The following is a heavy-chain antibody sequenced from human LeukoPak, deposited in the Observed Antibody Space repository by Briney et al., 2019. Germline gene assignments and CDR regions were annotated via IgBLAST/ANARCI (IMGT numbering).Heavy chain of an antibody. V-gene: IGHV4-59*01. CDR3: ATGHNDFRVEGRYFYS. CDR2: VHYSGNA. Sequence: NPSETLSLTCTVSDGSITNYDWSWVRQSPGKGLEFIGRVHYSGNAIYNPSFRSRVTISIDTSKRHFFLQLKSVTAADTAVYYCATGHNDFRVEGRYFYSWGQGTLVTVSS. CDR1: DGSITNYD. J-gene: IGHJ4*02. D-gene: IGHD4-11*01.